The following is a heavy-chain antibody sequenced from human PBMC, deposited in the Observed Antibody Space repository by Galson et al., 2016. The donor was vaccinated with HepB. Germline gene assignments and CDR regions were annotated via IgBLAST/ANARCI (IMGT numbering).Heavy chain of an antibody. Sequence: SLRLSCAASGFTVSSNYMTWVRQAPGKGLEWVSVIYSGGNTNYADSVKGRFTISRDNSKNVLYLHMNSRRAEDTAVYYWSRSANNYGSGTYYNSWYHYYDMDVWVQGTTVTVSS. CDR3: SRSANNYGSGTYYNSWYHYYDMDV. CDR1: GFTVSSNY. J-gene: IGHJ6*02. V-gene: IGHV3-53*01. CDR2: IYSGGNT. D-gene: IGHD3-10*01.